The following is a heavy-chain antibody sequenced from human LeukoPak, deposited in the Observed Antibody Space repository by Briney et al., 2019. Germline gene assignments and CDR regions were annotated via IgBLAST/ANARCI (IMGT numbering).Heavy chain of an antibody. D-gene: IGHD3-10*01. CDR2: IRYDGGNK. J-gene: IGHJ4*02. Sequence: SGGSLRLSCAASGFTFSNYGMHWVRQAPGKGLEWVAFIRYDGGNKYYADSVKGRFTISRDNSKNTPYLQMDSLRAEDTAVYYCAKEPLVRGPFDYWGQGTLVTVSS. CDR1: GFTFSNYG. CDR3: AKEPLVRGPFDY. V-gene: IGHV3-30*02.